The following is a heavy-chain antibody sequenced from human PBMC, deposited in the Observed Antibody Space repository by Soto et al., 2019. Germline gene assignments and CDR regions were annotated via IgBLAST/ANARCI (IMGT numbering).Heavy chain of an antibody. CDR1: GGSLTTDSW. Sequence: SETLSLTCTGSGGSLTTDSWTWSWIRKPPGKGLEWIGYVYNSGKTVYNPSLKSRVTISVDTSKNQFSLRLESVTATDTAVYFCARREAGPGSWFDPWGQGTLVTVSS. CDR3: ARREAGPGSWFDP. J-gene: IGHJ5*02. V-gene: IGHV4-4*08. CDR2: VYNSGKT. D-gene: IGHD6-19*01.